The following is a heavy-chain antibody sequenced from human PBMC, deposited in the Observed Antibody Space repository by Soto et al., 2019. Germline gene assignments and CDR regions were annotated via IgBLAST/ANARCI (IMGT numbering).Heavy chain of an antibody. CDR1: GFSFSTYA. Sequence: EVQLLESGGGLVQPGGSLRLSCAASGFSFSTYAMSWVRQAPGKGLEWVSVISATGGSTFYADSVKGRFTVSRDNSRNTLYLQMISLRGEDTAIYYCAKDLRTSNNYYYGMDVWGQGTTVTVSS. J-gene: IGHJ6*02. D-gene: IGHD2-8*01. V-gene: IGHV3-23*01. CDR2: ISATGGST. CDR3: AKDLRTSNNYYYGMDV.